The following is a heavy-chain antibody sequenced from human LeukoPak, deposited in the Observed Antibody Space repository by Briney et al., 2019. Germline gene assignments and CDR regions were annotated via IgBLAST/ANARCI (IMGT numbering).Heavy chain of an antibody. D-gene: IGHD3-10*01. Sequence: GGSLRLSCAASGFTFSSYGMHWVRQAPGKGLEWVAFVRYDGSNEYYADSVKGRFTISRDNSKKTLYLEMNSLRPEDTAVYYCAKDEGRSDRYGSGSYPPYWGQGTLVTVSS. V-gene: IGHV3-30*02. CDR2: VRYDGSNE. CDR3: AKDEGRSDRYGSGSYPPY. J-gene: IGHJ4*02. CDR1: GFTFSSYG.